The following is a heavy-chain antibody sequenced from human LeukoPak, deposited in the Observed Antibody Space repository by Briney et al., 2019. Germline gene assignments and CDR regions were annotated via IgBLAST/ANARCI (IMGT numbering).Heavy chain of an antibody. Sequence: ASVKVSCKASGYTFTGYYMHWVRQAPGQGLEWMGWINPNSGGTNYAQKFRGRVTMTRDTSISTAYMELSRLRSDDTAVYYCARGWYGSGVNWFDPWGQGTLVTVSS. D-gene: IGHD3-10*01. J-gene: IGHJ5*02. CDR2: INPNSGGT. V-gene: IGHV1-2*02. CDR3: ARGWYGSGVNWFDP. CDR1: GYTFTGYY.